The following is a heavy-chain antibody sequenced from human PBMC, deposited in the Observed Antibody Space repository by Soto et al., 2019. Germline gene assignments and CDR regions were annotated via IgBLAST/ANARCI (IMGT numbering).Heavy chain of an antibody. Sequence: QVQLQQWGAGLLKPSETLSLTCAVYGGSFSGYYWSWIRQPPGKGLEGIGEINHSGSTNYNPSLKSRATISVDTSKHQFSRKLSPVPAGDTAVYYCARPAIAAAVSAFDYWGQGTLVTVSS. CDR1: GGSFSGYY. CDR3: ARPAIAAAVSAFDY. CDR2: INHSGST. D-gene: IGHD6-13*01. V-gene: IGHV4-34*01. J-gene: IGHJ4*02.